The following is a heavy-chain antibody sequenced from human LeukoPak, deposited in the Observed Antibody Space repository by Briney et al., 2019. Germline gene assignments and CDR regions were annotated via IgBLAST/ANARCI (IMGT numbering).Heavy chain of an antibody. CDR2: IDASGGAT. CDR3: AKGSGSGWYGWFAP. V-gene: IGHV3-23*01. CDR1: GFPLSNYG. Sequence: GSLRLSFAASGFPLSNYGMYWVRPPSGKGPEWVSTIDASGGATYYADSVKGRFTISRDNSKNTFYLQMNSLRAEDTAVYFCAKGSGSGWYGWFAPWGQGTLVTVSS. D-gene: IGHD6-19*01. J-gene: IGHJ5*02.